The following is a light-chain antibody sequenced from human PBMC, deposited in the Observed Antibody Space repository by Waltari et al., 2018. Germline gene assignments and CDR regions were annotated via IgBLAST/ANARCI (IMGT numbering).Light chain of an antibody. J-gene: IGKJ4*01. CDR3: QQSYSTPLT. V-gene: IGKV1-9*01. CDR2: AAY. Sequence: TQLTQSPSSLSASVGDRVTITCRASQFTGSSLAWYQQKPGKAPNLLIYAAYTLQDGVSPRFSGSGSGTDFTLTISSLQPEDSATYYCQQSYSTPLTFGGGTKVEIK. CDR1: QFTGSS.